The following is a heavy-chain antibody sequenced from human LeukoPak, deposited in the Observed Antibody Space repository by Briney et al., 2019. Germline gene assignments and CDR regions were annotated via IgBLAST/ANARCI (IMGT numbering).Heavy chain of an antibody. CDR3: ARNYGHNSKYFDF. D-gene: IGHD4-17*01. J-gene: IGHJ4*02. CDR2: IRPNSGDT. CDR1: GYTFTDYF. V-gene: IGHV1-2*02. Sequence: ASVKVSCKASGYTFTDYFIHWVRQDPGQGLEWMGWIRPNSGDTHYAQRFQGRVTMTRDTSVSTAHMELSSLRSDDTAIYYCARNYGHNSKYFDFWGQGTLVTVSS.